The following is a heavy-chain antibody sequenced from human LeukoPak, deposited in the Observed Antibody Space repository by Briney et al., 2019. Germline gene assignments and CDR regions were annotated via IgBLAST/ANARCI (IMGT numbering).Heavy chain of an antibody. CDR3: ARGTRDGYNYYFDY. D-gene: IGHD5-24*01. V-gene: IGHV3-64*01. Sequence: PGGSLRLSSAASGFTFSSYAMHWVRQAPGKGLEYVSAISSNGGSTYYANSVKGRFTISRDNSKNTLYLQMGSLRAEDMAVYYCARGTRDGYNYYFDYWGQGTLVTVSS. J-gene: IGHJ4*02. CDR2: ISSNGGST. CDR1: GFTFSSYA.